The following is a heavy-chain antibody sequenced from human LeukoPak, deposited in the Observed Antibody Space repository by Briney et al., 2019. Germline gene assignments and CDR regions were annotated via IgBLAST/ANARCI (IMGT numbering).Heavy chain of an antibody. CDR1: GFTFSSYC. V-gene: IGHV3-74*01. CDR3: ARTLRGHIVDY. Sequence: GGSLRLSCAASGFTFSSYCMHWVRQAPGKGLVWVSRINTDGSSTNYADSVKGRFTISRDNAKNTLYLQMNSLRAEDTAVYYCARTLRGHIVDYWGQGTLVTVSS. CDR2: INTDGSST. D-gene: IGHD2-21*01. J-gene: IGHJ4*02.